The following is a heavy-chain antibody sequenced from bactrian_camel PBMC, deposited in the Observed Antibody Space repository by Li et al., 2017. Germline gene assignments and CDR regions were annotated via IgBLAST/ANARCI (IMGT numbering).Heavy chain of an antibody. CDR2: IYIGTPGIYGAGTGTT. Sequence: DVQLVESGGGSVQIGGSLTLACAASRGFNDADAEWGWFRQAPGKERERVATIYIGTPGIYGAGTGTTWYADSAKGRFTISMDNAKNTLYLQMNSLKPEDTATYYCAADLVTDEPSLVEREYYYWGQGTQVTVS. V-gene: IGHV3S66*01. D-gene: IGHD1*01. CDR3: AADLVTDEPSLVEREYYY. J-gene: IGHJ4*01. CDR1: RGFNDADAE.